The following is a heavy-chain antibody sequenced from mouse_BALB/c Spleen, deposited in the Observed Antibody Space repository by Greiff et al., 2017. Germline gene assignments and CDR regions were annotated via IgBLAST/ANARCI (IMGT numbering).Heavy chain of an antibody. J-gene: IGHJ3*01. CDR2: IDPANGNT. Sequence: VQLQQSGAELVKPGASVKLSCTASGFNIKDTYMHWVKQRPEQGLEWIGRIDPANGNTKYDPKFQGKATITADTSSNTAYLQLSSLTSEDTAVYFCARGASMITAPSYWGQGTLVTVSA. D-gene: IGHD2-4*01. V-gene: IGHV14-3*02. CDR1: GFNIKDTY. CDR3: ARGASMITAPSY.